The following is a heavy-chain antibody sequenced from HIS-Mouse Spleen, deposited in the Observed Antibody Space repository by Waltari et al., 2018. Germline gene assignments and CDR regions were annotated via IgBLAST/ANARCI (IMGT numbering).Heavy chain of an antibody. J-gene: IGHJ2*01. D-gene: IGHD6-13*01. V-gene: IGHV4-39*07. Sequence: QLQLQESGPGLVKPSETLSLTCTVSGGSISSSSYYWGWIRQPPGKGLEWIGSIYYSGSTYYNPSLQRRVTISVDTAKNQFSLELRSVTAADTAVYYCAREIPYSSSWYDWYFDLWGRGTLVTVSS. CDR1: GGSISSSSYY. CDR2: IYYSGST. CDR3: AREIPYSSSWYDWYFDL.